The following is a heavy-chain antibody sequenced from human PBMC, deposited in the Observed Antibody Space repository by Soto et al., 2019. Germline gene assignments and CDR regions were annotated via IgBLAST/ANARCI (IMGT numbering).Heavy chain of an antibody. Sequence: QVQLVQSGAEVKKPGASVKVSCTASGYTFTDCSIHWVRQAPEQGLEWMGWINTGHGNTQYSLKFQDRVTITRESSATTAYMELSSLTSEDTAVYYCARAPWRASVSYWYFDVWGRGTLVTVSS. J-gene: IGHJ2*01. V-gene: IGHV1-3*04. CDR3: ARAPWRASVSYWYFDV. CDR1: GYTFTDCS. D-gene: IGHD1-1*01. CDR2: INTGHGNT.